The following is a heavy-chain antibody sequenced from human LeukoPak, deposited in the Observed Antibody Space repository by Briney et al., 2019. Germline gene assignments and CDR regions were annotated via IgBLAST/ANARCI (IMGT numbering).Heavy chain of an antibody. CDR1: GFTFSSYS. D-gene: IGHD3-22*01. CDR3: ARDTGLLVTYYFDY. V-gene: IGHV3-21*01. Sequence: GGSLRLSCAASGFTFSSYSMNWVRQAPGKGLEWVSSISSSSSYIYYADSVKGRFTISRDNAKNSLYLQMNSLRAEDTAVYYCARDTGLLVTYYFDYWGQGTLVTVPS. CDR2: ISSSSSYI. J-gene: IGHJ4*02.